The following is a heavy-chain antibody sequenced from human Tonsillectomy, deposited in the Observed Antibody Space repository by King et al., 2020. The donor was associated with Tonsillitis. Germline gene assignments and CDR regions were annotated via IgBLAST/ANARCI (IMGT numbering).Heavy chain of an antibody. J-gene: IGHJ3*02. CDR1: GFTVSSYA. CDR2: ISGSGGSS. CDR3: ATVGMYGSGSPYDAFDI. Sequence: VQLVESGGGLVQPGGSLRLSCAASGFTVSSYAMSCVRQAPGKGLEWVSVISGSGGSSYYADFVKGRFTISRDNSKNTLYLLMSGLRAKDTAIYYCATVGMYGSGSPYDAFDIWGQGTMVTVSS. D-gene: IGHD3-10*01. V-gene: IGHV3-23*04.